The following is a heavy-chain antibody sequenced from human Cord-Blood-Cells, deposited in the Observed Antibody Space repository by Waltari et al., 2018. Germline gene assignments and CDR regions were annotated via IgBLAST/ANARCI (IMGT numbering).Heavy chain of an antibody. CDR1: GGSVSSGSYY. CDR2: IYYSGST. D-gene: IGHD6-13*01. Sequence: QVQLQESGPGLVKPSETLSLTCTVSGGSVSSGSYYWSWIRQPPGKGLEWIGYIYYSGSTNYSPSLKSRVTISVDTSKNQFSLKLSSVTAADTAVYYCARDLIAAAGLVSDGMDVWGQGTTVTVSS. CDR3: ARDLIAAAGLVSDGMDV. V-gene: IGHV4-61*01. J-gene: IGHJ6*02.